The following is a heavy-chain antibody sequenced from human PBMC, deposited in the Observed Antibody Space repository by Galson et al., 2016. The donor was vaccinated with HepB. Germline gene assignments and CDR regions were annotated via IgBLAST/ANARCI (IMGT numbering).Heavy chain of an antibody. Sequence: SLRLSCAASGFTFSTYGMHWVRQAPGKGLEWVALIWHDGSNKYYADSAKGRFTISRDNPKNTLYLQMNSLRVDDTAVYYCARSLHGGGWNDPFDYWGQGTLVTVSS. CDR2: IWHDGSNK. CDR3: ARSLHGGGWNDPFDY. CDR1: GFTFSTYG. J-gene: IGHJ4*02. V-gene: IGHV3-33*08. D-gene: IGHD1-1*01.